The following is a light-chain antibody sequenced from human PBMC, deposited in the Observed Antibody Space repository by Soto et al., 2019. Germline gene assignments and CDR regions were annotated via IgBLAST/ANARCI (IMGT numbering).Light chain of an antibody. V-gene: IGLV2-14*03. CDR3: SSFASSIPLV. J-gene: IGLJ2*01. CDR2: DVT. Sequence: QSALTQPASVSGSPGQSITISCTGTSSDVGGYNYVSWYQQHPGKAPKLLICDVTNRPSGVSNRFSGSKSGNTASLTIYGLQTEDEADYYCSSFASSIPLVFGGGTKLTV. CDR1: SSDVGGYNY.